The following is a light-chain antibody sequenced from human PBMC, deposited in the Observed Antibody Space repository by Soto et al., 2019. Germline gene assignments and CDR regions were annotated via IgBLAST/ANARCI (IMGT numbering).Light chain of an antibody. CDR3: QQSYSHPWK. Sequence: DTIMTLSPSTLSVNIREVVTINFRASQTISSWLAWFQQRPGRAPKLLIYAASSLQSGVPSRFSGSGSGTDFTLTISRLQPEDFATYCCQQSYSHPWKFGQVTKVDIK. V-gene: IGKV1-39*01. CDR2: AAS. CDR1: QTISSW. J-gene: IGKJ1*01.